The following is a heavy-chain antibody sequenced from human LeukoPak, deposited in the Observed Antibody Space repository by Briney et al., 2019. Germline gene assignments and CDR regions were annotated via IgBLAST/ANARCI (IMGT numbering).Heavy chain of an antibody. D-gene: IGHD3-10*01. CDR2: MNPNSGGT. J-gene: IGHJ6*02. Sequence: GASVKVSCKASGYTFTGYYMHWVRQAPGQGLEWMGWMNPNSGGTNYAQKFQGRVTMTRDTSISTAYMELSRLRSDDTAVYYCARDRSYYGPGTGYYYGMDVWGQGTTVTVSS. V-gene: IGHV1-2*02. CDR1: GYTFTGYY. CDR3: ARDRSYYGPGTGYYYGMDV.